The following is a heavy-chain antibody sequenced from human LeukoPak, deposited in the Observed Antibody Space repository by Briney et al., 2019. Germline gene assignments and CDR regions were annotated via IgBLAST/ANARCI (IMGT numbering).Heavy chain of an antibody. CDR2: ISYDGSNK. V-gene: IGHV3-30*04. CDR1: GFTFSSYA. D-gene: IGHD4-17*01. Sequence: GRSLRLSRAASGFTFSSYAMHWVRQAPGKGLEWVAVISYDGSNKYYADSVKGRFTISRDNSKNTLYLQMNSLRAEDTAVYYCARAATTVTHPDYWGQGTLVTVSS. CDR3: ARAATTVTHPDY. J-gene: IGHJ4*02.